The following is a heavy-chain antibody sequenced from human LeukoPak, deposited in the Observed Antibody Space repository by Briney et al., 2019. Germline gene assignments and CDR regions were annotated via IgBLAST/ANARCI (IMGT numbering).Heavy chain of an antibody. CDR1: GGTFSSYA. J-gene: IGHJ4*02. Sequence: ASVKVSCKASGGTFSSYAINWVRQAPGRGLEWMGRIIPIFGTANYAQKFQGRVTITADKSTSTAYMELSSLRSEDTAVYYCARDPAPYYDILTGLDYWGQGTLVTVSS. D-gene: IGHD3-9*01. CDR3: ARDPAPYYDILTGLDY. CDR2: IIPIFGTA. V-gene: IGHV1-69*06.